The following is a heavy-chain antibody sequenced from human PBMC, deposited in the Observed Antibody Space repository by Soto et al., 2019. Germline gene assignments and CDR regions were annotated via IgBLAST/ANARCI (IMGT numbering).Heavy chain of an antibody. Sequence: QVQLVQSGAEVKKPGSSVKVSCKASGGTFSSYTISWVRQAPGQGLEWMGRIIPILGIANYARKFQGRVMFAANNSTCTASMGLSGLKSEDTAVYYCARDRPHPGSDVRAFDSWGQGTMVTVS. CDR1: GGTFSSYT. J-gene: IGHJ3*02. CDR3: ARDRPHPGSDVRAFDS. V-gene: IGHV1-69*08. D-gene: IGHD7-27*01. CDR2: IIPILGIA.